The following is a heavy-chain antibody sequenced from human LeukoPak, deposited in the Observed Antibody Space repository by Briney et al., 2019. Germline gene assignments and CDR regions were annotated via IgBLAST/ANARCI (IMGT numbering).Heavy chain of an antibody. J-gene: IGHJ4*02. Sequence: ASVKVSCKASGYTFTGYYMHWVRQAPGQGLEWMGWINPNSGGTNYAQKLQGRVTMTTDTSTSTAYMELRSLRSDDTAVYYCARDDYDILTGYCLDYWGQGTLVTVSS. CDR2: INPNSGGT. CDR3: ARDDYDILTGYCLDY. D-gene: IGHD3-9*01. V-gene: IGHV1-2*02. CDR1: GYTFTGYY.